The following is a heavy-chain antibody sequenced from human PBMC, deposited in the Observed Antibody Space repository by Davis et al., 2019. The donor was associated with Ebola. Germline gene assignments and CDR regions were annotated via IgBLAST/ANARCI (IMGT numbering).Heavy chain of an antibody. CDR3: ARGYGSGSYYNGLFDY. Sequence: SETLSLTCAVYGGSSTGYYWSCIRQPPGKGLEWIGYIYYSWSTNYNPSLKSRVTISVDTSKNQFSLKLSSVTAADTAVYYCARGYGSGSYYNGLFDYWGQGTLVTVSS. J-gene: IGHJ4*02. CDR2: IYYSWST. CDR1: GGSSTGYY. D-gene: IGHD3-10*01. V-gene: IGHV4-59*01.